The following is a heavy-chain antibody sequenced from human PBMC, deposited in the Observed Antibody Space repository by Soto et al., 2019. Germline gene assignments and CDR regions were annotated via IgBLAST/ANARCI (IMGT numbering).Heavy chain of an antibody. V-gene: IGHV3-66*01. CDR3: ARDQAGSGLGIAY. CDR1: GFTVSSNY. Sequence: GGSLRLSCAASGFTVSSNYMSWVRQAPGKGLEWVSIIYSGGSTYYADSVKGRFTISRDNSKNTLYLQMNSLRAEDTAVYYFARDQAGSGLGIAYRGQGSLVTVSS. CDR2: IYSGGST. D-gene: IGHD3-10*01. J-gene: IGHJ4*02.